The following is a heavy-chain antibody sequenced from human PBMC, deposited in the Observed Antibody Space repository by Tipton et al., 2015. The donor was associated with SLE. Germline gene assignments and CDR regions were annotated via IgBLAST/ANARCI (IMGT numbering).Heavy chain of an antibody. V-gene: IGHV4-4*08. CDR3: ATGTLVGSWYYSMDV. CDR2: IYRSGST. CDR1: GDSISNYF. D-gene: IGHD2-2*03. Sequence: TLSLTCTVSGDSISNYFWTWIRQPPGKGLEWIGYIYRSGSTNSNPSLKSRVTISMDTSNNQFSLKLTSVSAADTAVYYCATGTLVGSWYYSMDVWAKGPRSPSP. J-gene: IGHJ6*03.